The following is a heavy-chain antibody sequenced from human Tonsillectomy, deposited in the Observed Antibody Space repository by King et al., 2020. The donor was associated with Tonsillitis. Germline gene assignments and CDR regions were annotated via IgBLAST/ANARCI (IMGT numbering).Heavy chain of an antibody. V-gene: IGHV3-15*01. D-gene: IGHD3-16*01. J-gene: IGHJ1*01. Sequence: EVQLVESGGDLIKPGGSLRLSCVVSGLTFSDAWVAWVRQAPGKGLEWVGRIKSNAAGGTTDFAAPVKGRFTISRDDSKNTVYLQMNSLKAEDTAVYYCAHVRDPPTWSLGSWGQGTLVIVSS. CDR3: AHVRDPPTWSLGS. CDR1: GLTFSDAW. CDR2: IKSNAAGGTT.